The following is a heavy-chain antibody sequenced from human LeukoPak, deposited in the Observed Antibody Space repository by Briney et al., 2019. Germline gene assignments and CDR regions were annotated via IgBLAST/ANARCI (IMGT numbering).Heavy chain of an antibody. D-gene: IGHD5-12*01. Sequence: GGSLRLSCAASGFTFSSYAMSWVRQAPGKGLEWVAVISYDGSNKYYADSVKGRFTISRDNSKNTLYLQMNSLRAEDTAVYYCAKDQGRYSGYEDYWGQGTLVTVSS. J-gene: IGHJ4*02. CDR1: GFTFSSYA. CDR3: AKDQGRYSGYEDY. V-gene: IGHV3-30*18. CDR2: ISYDGSNK.